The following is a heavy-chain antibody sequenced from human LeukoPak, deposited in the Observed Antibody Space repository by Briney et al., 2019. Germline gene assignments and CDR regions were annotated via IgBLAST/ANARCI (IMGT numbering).Heavy chain of an antibody. V-gene: IGHV3-30*18. CDR2: TSYDGSND. D-gene: IGHD6-13*01. CDR3: AKDRLYTSTYFFYGMDV. CDR1: GFTFSNYG. J-gene: IGHJ6*04. Sequence: GRSLRLSCAASGFTFSNYGMHWLRQAPGKGLVWVAVTSYDGSNDYYADSVKGRFTISRDNSKNALFLQMSSLRAEDTALYYCAKDRLYTSTYFFYGMDVWGKGTTVTVSS.